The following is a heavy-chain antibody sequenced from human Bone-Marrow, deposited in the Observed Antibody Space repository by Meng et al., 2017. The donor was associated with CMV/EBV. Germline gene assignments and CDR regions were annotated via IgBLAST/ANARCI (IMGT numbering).Heavy chain of an antibody. D-gene: IGHD6-6*01. J-gene: IGHJ6*01. CDR2: IYYSGST. Sequence: SETLSLTCTVSGGSISSSSYYRGWIRQPPGKGLEWIGSIYYSGSTYYNPSLKSRVTISVDTSKDQFSLKLSSVTAADTAVYYCARDRLAARNYYYYGMDVWGQGTTVTVSS. V-gene: IGHV4-39*07. CDR1: GGSISSSSYY. CDR3: ARDRLAARNYYYYGMDV.